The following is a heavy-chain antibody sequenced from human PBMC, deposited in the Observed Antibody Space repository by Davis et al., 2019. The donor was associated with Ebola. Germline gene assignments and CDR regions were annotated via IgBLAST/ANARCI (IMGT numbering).Heavy chain of an antibody. CDR2: IYYSGST. Sequence: SETLSLTCTVSGGSISSSSYYWGWIRQPPGKGLEWIGSIYYSGSTYYNPSLKSRVTISVDTSKNQFSLKLSSVTAADTAVYYCARFLGVVISNAFDIWGQGTMVTVSS. CDR1: GGSISSSSYY. D-gene: IGHD3-3*01. CDR3: ARFLGVVISNAFDI. V-gene: IGHV4-39*01. J-gene: IGHJ3*02.